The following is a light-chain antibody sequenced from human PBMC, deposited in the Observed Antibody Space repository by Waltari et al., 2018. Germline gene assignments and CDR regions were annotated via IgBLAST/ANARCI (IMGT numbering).Light chain of an antibody. CDR3: QQYYSTPFT. J-gene: IGKJ3*01. CDR1: QSVFYSPNNYNY. V-gene: IGKV4-1*01. CDR2: WAS. Sequence: DIVMTQSPDSLAVSLGERATINCKSSQSVFYSPNNYNYLAWYQQKPGQPPNLLIYWASTRESGVPDRFSGSGSGTDFTLTISSLQAEDVAVYYCQQYYSTPFTFGPGTKVDIK.